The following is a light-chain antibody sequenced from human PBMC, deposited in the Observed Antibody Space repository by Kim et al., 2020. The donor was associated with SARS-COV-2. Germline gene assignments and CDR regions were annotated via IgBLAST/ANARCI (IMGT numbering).Light chain of an antibody. CDR2: DAT. CDR3: HQSNDWPPLT. V-gene: IGKV3-15*01. CDR1: QTINNK. J-gene: IGKJ1*01. Sequence: SQAERTTPSCRASQTINNKIVWYQQKPGQAPRLLIYDATTRATGVPARCIGSGSETDVTLTISSLQSEDVAVYYCHQSNDWPPLTFGQGTKVDIK.